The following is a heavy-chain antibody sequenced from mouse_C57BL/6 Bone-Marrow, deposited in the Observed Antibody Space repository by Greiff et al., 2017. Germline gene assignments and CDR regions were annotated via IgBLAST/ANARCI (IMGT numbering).Heavy chain of an antibody. Sequence: EVQLKQSGPGLVKPSQSLSLTCSVTGYSITSGYYWNWIRQFPGNKLEWMGYISYDGSNNYKPSLKNRISITRDTSKNQFFLKLNSVTTEDTATYYCARDGYHEGYFDVWGTGTTVTVSS. CDR3: ARDGYHEGYFDV. CDR1: GYSITSGYY. J-gene: IGHJ1*03. CDR2: ISYDGSN. V-gene: IGHV3-6*01. D-gene: IGHD2-2*01.